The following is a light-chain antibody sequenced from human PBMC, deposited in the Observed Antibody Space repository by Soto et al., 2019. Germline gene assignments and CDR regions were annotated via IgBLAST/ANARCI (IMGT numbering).Light chain of an antibody. J-gene: IGLJ1*01. Sequence: QSVLTQPASVSGSPGQSITISCTGTSSDVGGYNYVSWYQQHPGKAPKLLIYDVSNRPSGVSNRFSGSKSGNTASLTISGLQAEYEADYYCSSYTISSTYVFGTGTKLTVL. CDR1: SSDVGGYNY. CDR2: DVS. CDR3: SSYTISSTYV. V-gene: IGLV2-14*01.